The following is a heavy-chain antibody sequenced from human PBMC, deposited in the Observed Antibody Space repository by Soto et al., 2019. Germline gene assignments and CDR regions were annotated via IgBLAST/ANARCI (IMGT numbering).Heavy chain of an antibody. J-gene: IGHJ4*02. D-gene: IGHD3-16*01. CDR2: IYHSGNT. CDR3: AIRWGEGRVDY. V-gene: IGHV4-4*02. CDR1: GGSISSSNW. Sequence: QLQLQESGPGLLKPSGTLSLTCAVSGGSISSSNWWSWVRQPPGKGREWIGEIYHSGNTNYNPSLKIRVTMAVDKSRNHFSLKLSSVTAADTARYYCAIRWGEGRVDYWGQGTLVTVSS.